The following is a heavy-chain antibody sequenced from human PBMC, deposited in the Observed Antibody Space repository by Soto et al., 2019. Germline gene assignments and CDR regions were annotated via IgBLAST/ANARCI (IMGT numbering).Heavy chain of an antibody. D-gene: IGHD2-15*01. Sequence: ASVKVSCKASGYTFTSYGISWVRQAPGQGLEWMGWISAYNGNTNYAQKLQGRVTMTTDTSTSTAYMELRSLRSDDTAVYYCARDSVVVAGHYYYYGMDVWGQGTTVTVSS. CDR2: ISAYNGNT. V-gene: IGHV1-18*01. CDR1: GYTFTSYG. CDR3: ARDSVVVAGHYYYYGMDV. J-gene: IGHJ6*02.